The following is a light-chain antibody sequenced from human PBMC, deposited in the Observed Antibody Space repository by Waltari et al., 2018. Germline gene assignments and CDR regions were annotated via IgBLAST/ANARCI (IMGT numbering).Light chain of an antibody. CDR1: QSLVHSDGNTH. J-gene: IGKJ2*01. CDR3: MQGTHWPYT. CDR2: RVS. Sequence: EVVMTQSPLSLPVTLGQPASISCKSSQSLVHSDGNTHLNWFQQRPGQSPRRLFYRVSSRESGVPDRFSGRGSGTDFTLKISRVEAEDVGVYYCMQGTHWPYTFGQGTRLDIK. V-gene: IGKV2-30*02.